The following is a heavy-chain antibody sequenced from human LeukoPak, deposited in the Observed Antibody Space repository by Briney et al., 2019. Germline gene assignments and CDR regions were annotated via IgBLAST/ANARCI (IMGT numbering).Heavy chain of an antibody. CDR2: ISYDGSNK. D-gene: IGHD4-11*01. CDR3: AKDRDYSNYVGYYFDY. J-gene: IGHJ4*02. CDR1: GFTFSSYG. Sequence: GGSLSLSCAASGFTFSSYGMHWVRQAPGKGLEWVAVISYDGSNKYYADSVKGRFTISRDNSKNTLYLQMNSLRAEDTAVYYCAKDRDYSNYVGYYFDYWGQGTLVTVSS. V-gene: IGHV3-30*18.